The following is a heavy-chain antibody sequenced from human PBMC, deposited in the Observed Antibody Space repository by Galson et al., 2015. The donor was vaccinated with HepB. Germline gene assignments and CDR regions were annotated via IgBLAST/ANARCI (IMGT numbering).Heavy chain of an antibody. Sequence: TLSLTCAVSGGSISSSNWWSWVRQPPGKGLEWIGEIYHSGSTNYNPSLKSRVTISVDKSKNQFSLKLSSVTAADTAVYYCARAKRGYSSSWQGYNWFDPWGQGTLVTVSS. CDR2: IYHSGST. D-gene: IGHD6-13*01. V-gene: IGHV4-4*02. CDR1: GGSISSSNW. CDR3: ARAKRGYSSSWQGYNWFDP. J-gene: IGHJ5*02.